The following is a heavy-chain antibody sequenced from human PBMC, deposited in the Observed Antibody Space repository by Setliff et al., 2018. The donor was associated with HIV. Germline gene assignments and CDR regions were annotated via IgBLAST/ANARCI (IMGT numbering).Heavy chain of an antibody. Sequence: PSETLSLTCTVSGGSISGYYWSWIRQSPGKGLEWIGYIYNSGSTKYNPYLKSRVTISLDSSKNQFPLKRSSVTAADTAVYYCASGREAVAGALHFDYWGQGTLVTVSS. CDR2: IYNSGST. CDR1: GGSISGYY. CDR3: ASGREAVAGALHFDY. V-gene: IGHV4-59*08. D-gene: IGHD6-19*01. J-gene: IGHJ4*02.